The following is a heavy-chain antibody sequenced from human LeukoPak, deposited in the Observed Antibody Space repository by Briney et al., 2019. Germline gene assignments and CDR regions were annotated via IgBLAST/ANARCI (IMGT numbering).Heavy chain of an antibody. CDR2: IYYSGST. CDR3: ARIPGYSSNWGYYYYYGMDV. V-gene: IGHV4-39*01. J-gene: IGHJ6*02. Sequence: SETLSLTCTVSGGSISSSSYYWGWIRQPPGKGLEWIGSIYYSGSTYYNPSLKSRVTKSVDTSKNQFSLKLSSVTAADTAVYYCARIPGYSSNWGYYYYYGMDVWGQGTTVTVSS. D-gene: IGHD6-13*01. CDR1: GGSISSSSYY.